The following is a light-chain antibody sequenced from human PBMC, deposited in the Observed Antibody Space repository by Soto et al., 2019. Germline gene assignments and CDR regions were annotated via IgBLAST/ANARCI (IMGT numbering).Light chain of an antibody. Sequence: EIVFTQSPGTLSLSPGDRATLSCRGSQSVSSNYLAWYQQKPGQAPRLPIYGASSRATGIPDRFSGSGSGTDFTLTISRLEPEDFAVYYCQRYGTSLPLTFGGGTKVDIK. V-gene: IGKV3-20*01. CDR1: QSVSSNY. CDR3: QRYGTSLPLT. CDR2: GAS. J-gene: IGKJ4*01.